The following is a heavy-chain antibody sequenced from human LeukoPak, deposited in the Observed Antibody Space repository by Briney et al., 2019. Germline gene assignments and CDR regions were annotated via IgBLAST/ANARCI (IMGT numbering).Heavy chain of an antibody. CDR1: GGSISSYY. J-gene: IGHJ4*02. D-gene: IGHD3-3*01. V-gene: IGHV4-59*01. Sequence: PSETLSLTCTVSGGSISSYYWSWIRQPPGKGLEWIGYIHYSGSTNYNPSLKSRVTISVDTSKNQFSLKLSSVTAADTAVYYCARDSDYDFWSGYYKVTEYYFDYWGQGTLVTVSS. CDR2: IHYSGST. CDR3: ARDSDYDFWSGYYKVTEYYFDY.